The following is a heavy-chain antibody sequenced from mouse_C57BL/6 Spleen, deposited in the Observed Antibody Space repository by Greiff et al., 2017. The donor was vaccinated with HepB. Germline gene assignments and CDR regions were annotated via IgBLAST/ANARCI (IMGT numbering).Heavy chain of an antibody. D-gene: IGHD2-2*01. Sequence: VQLQQSGAELVRPGTSVKVSCKASGYAFTNYLIEWVKQRPGQGLEWIGVINPGSGGTNYNEKFKGKATLTADKSSSTAYMQRSSLTSEDSAVYFCARSSGSWFAYWGQGTLVTVSA. CDR3: ARSSGSWFAY. V-gene: IGHV1-54*01. J-gene: IGHJ3*01. CDR2: INPGSGGT. CDR1: GYAFTNYL.